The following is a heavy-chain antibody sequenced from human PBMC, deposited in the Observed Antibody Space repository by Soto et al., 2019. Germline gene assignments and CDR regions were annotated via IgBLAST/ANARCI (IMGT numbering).Heavy chain of an antibody. J-gene: IGHJ4*02. CDR3: ASNWVLAYGGPHWRYFDS. Sequence: EVQLVESGGGLVQPGGSLRLSCAASGFTFSSYAMNWVRQAPGKGLEWVSYISSSGGTMYYADSVKGRFTISRDNAKNSLYLQMSSMRDEDTAVYYCASNWVLAYGGPHWRYFDSWGQGTLVPVSS. CDR1: GFTFSSYA. D-gene: IGHD4-17*01. V-gene: IGHV3-48*02. CDR2: ISSSGGTM.